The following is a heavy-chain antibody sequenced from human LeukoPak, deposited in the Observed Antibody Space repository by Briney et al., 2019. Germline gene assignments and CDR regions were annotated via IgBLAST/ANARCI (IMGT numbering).Heavy chain of an antibody. CDR2: IIPIFGTA. CDR1: GGTFSSYA. CDR3: ARGPLRVVVVPAAPHFDY. J-gene: IGHJ4*02. D-gene: IGHD2-2*01. Sequence: SVKVSCKASGGTFSSYAISWVRQAPGQGLEWMGGIIPIFGTANYAQKFLGRVTITADESTSTAYMELGSLRSEDTAVYYCARGPLRVVVVPAAPHFDYWGQGTLVTVSS. V-gene: IGHV1-69*01.